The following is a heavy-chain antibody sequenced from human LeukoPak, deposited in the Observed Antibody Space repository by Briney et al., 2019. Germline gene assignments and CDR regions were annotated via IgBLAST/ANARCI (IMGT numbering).Heavy chain of an antibody. CDR2: IKQDGSEK. Sequence: GGSLRLSCAASGFTFSNYWMNWVRQAPGKGLEWVANIKQDGSEKYYVDSVKGRFTISRDNAKNSLYLQMNSLRAEDTAVYYCAKDLGSSGYYYWGQGTLVTVSS. CDR1: GFTFSNYW. J-gene: IGHJ4*02. CDR3: AKDLGSSGYYY. D-gene: IGHD3-22*01. V-gene: IGHV3-7*03.